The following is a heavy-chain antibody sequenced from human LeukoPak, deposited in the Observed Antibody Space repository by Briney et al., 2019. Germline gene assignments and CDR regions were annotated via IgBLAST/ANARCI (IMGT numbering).Heavy chain of an antibody. Sequence: PSETLSLTCTVSGASVSSGSYYWSWIRQPPGKGLEWIGEVHLDGRTNYNPSLKSRLIMSVDLPENHISLKLTSVTAADTAVYYCAREGGFYRPLDYSGQGTLVTVSS. D-gene: IGHD3-3*01. CDR1: GASVSSGSYY. CDR3: AREGGFYRPLDY. CDR2: VHLDGRT. J-gene: IGHJ4*02. V-gene: IGHV4-61*03.